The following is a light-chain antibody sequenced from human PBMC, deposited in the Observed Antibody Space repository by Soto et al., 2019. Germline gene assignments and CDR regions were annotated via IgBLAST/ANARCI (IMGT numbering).Light chain of an antibody. V-gene: IGKV3-20*01. Sequence: VLTLSSGTVSLSPGERATLSCRASQSVSIGYLAWFQQKPGQAPRLIIYGARTRETGVRDRFSASGAGTECSRTISSLQPEDFSVDYCQQYGTSTWTFGQGTKVDIK. CDR1: QSVSIGY. J-gene: IGKJ1*01. CDR3: QQYGTSTWT. CDR2: GAR.